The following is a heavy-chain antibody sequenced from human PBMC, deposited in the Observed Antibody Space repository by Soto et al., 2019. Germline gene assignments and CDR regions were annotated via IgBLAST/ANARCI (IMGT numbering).Heavy chain of an antibody. V-gene: IGHV3-11*01. D-gene: IGHD3-22*01. CDR3: ARDVFGTVIVVGSDAFDI. Sequence: PGGSLRLSCAASGFTFSDYYMSWIRQAPGKGLEWVSYISSSGSTIYYADSVKGRFTISRDNAKNSLYLQMNSLRAEDTAVYYCARDVFGTVIVVGSDAFDIWGQGTMVTVSS. CDR1: GFTFSDYY. J-gene: IGHJ3*02. CDR2: ISSSGSTI.